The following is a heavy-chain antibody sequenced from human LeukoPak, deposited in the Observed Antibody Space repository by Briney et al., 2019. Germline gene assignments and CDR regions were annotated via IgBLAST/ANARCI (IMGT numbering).Heavy chain of an antibody. CDR2: IYYSGST. V-gene: IGHV4-31*03. CDR3: GRGVVVAATTYFDY. Sequence: PSENLSLTCTVSGGSISSGGYYWSWIRQHPGKGLEWIGYIYYSGSTYYNPSLKSRITISVDTSKNQFSLKLSSVTAADTAVYYCGRGVVVAATTYFDYWGQGTLVTVSS. J-gene: IGHJ4*02. CDR1: GGSISSGGYY. D-gene: IGHD2-15*01.